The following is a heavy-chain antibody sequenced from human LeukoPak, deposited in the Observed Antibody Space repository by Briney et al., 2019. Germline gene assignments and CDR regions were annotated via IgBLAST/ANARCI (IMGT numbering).Heavy chain of an antibody. D-gene: IGHD3-10*01. CDR3: ARERYYGSGKIDY. CDR2: IKQDGSEK. V-gene: IGHV3-7*01. CDR1: GFTFSSYW. J-gene: IGHJ4*02. Sequence: GGSLRLSCAASGFTFSSYWMSWVRQAPGKGLEWVANIKQDGSEKYYVDSVKGRFTISRDNAKTSLYLQMNSLSAEDTAVYYCARERYYGSGKIDYWGQGTLVTVSS.